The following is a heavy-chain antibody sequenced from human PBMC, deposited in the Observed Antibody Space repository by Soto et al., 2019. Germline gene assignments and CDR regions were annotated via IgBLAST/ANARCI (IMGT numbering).Heavy chain of an antibody. V-gene: IGHV3-30-3*01. J-gene: IGHJ4*02. D-gene: IGHD2-21*02. CDR1: GFTFSPYT. CDR3: ARGGGFCGADCYKGGIDY. Sequence: QVQLVESGGGVGQPGRSLRLSCAASGFTFSPYTMHGVRQTPGKGLEWVAVISDDGSDKNYADSVRGRFTISRDNSKNTLFLQMNSLRAEDTALYYCARGGGFCGADCYKGGIDYWGQGALVTVSS. CDR2: ISDDGSDK.